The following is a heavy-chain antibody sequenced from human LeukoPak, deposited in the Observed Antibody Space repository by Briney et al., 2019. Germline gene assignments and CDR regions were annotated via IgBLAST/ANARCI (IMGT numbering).Heavy chain of an antibody. J-gene: IGHJ4*02. Sequence: RSSETLSLTCAVYGGSFSGYYWSWIRQPPGKGLEWIGEINHSGSTNYNPSLKSRVTISVDTSKNQFSLKLSSVTAADTAVYYCARGPGYCSSTSCSVPSFDYWGQGTLVTVSS. CDR2: INHSGST. D-gene: IGHD2-2*01. CDR3: ARGPGYCSSTSCSVPSFDY. V-gene: IGHV4-34*01. CDR1: GGSFSGYY.